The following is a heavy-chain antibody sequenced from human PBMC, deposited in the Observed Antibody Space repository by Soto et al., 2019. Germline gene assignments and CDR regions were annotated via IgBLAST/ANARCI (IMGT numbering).Heavy chain of an antibody. V-gene: IGHV1-8*01. Sequence: QVQLVQSGAEVKKPGASVKVSCKASGYTFTSYDINWVRQATGQGLEWMGWMNPNSGNTGYAQKFQGRVTMTRNTSIRTAYMELSSLRSEDTAVYYCASRPALNDYGWGSYRYSDYWGQGTLVTVSS. CDR1: GYTFTSYD. D-gene: IGHD3-16*02. J-gene: IGHJ4*02. CDR2: MNPNSGNT. CDR3: ASRPALNDYGWGSYRYSDY.